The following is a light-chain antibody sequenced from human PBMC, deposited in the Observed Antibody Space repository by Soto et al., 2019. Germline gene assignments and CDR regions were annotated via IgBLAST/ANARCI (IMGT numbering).Light chain of an antibody. CDR1: SSDVGGYNY. CDR3: SSYTSSSTSWV. CDR2: DVS. Sequence: QSALTQPASVSGSPGQSITISCTGTSSDVGGYNYVSWYQQHPGKAPKLMIYDVSNRPSGVSNRFSGSKSGNTASLTISGLQAEDEADYDCSSYTSSSTSWVFGGGTKLTVL. V-gene: IGLV2-14*01. J-gene: IGLJ3*02.